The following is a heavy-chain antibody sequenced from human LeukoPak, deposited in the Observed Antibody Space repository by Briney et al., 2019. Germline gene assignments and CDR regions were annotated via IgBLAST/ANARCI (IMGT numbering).Heavy chain of an antibody. Sequence: SETLSLTCAVYGGSFSGYYWSWIRQPPGKGLEWIGEINHSGSTNYNPSLKSRVTISVDTSKNQFSLKLSSVTAADTAVYYCARMEWELTNSNWFDPWGQGTLVTVSS. CDR2: INHSGST. D-gene: IGHD1-26*01. V-gene: IGHV4-34*01. J-gene: IGHJ5*02. CDR3: ARMEWELTNSNWFDP. CDR1: GGSFSGYY.